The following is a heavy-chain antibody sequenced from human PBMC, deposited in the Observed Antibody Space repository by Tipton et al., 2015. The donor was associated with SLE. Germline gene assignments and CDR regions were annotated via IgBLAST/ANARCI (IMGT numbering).Heavy chain of an antibody. J-gene: IGHJ4*02. CDR1: GGSISSGSYY. CDR3: ARDQGKVGIAY. CDR2: IYTSGST. V-gene: IGHV4-61*02. D-gene: IGHD1-26*01. Sequence: TLSLTCTVSGGSISSGSYYWSWIRQPAGKGLEWIGRIYTSGSTNYNPSLKSRVTISVDTSKNQFSLKLSSVTAADTAVYYCARDQGKVGIAYWGQGTLVTVSS.